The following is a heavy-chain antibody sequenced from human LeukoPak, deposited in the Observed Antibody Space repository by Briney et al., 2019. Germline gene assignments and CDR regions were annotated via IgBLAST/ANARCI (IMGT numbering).Heavy chain of an antibody. Sequence: GGSLRLSCAASVFTFSNSWMTWVRQAPGKGLEWVANIKQDGSNKYYVDSVKGRFTISRDNAKASLYLQMDSLRAEDTAVYYCARDSFWTRFDPWGQGTLVTVSS. CDR3: ARDSFWTRFDP. CDR1: VFTFSNSW. CDR2: IKQDGSNK. J-gene: IGHJ5*02. V-gene: IGHV3-7*05. D-gene: IGHD3/OR15-3a*01.